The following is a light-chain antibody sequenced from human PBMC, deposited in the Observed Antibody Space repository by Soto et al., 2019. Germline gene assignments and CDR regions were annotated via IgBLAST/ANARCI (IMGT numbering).Light chain of an antibody. CDR2: AAS. J-gene: IGKJ3*01. CDR3: QQAYSFLRVT. CDR1: QGISSW. Sequence: DIKMTQSPSSVSASGGDRVTITCRANQGISSWLAWYQQKPGKAPKLLIYAASSLQSRVPSRFSGSESGTDFSLTISSLQPEDFATYYCQQAYSFLRVTFGPGTKVDIK. V-gene: IGKV1-12*01.